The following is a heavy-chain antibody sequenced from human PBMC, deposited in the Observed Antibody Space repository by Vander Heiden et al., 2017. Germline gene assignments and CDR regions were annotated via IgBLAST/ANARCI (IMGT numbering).Heavy chain of an antibody. CDR3: AKDPYSYGYDIVTYFDC. V-gene: IGHV3-23*01. CDR2: ISGTGNTA. Sequence: EVKLLESGGGLVQPGGSLRLPCVGSGFNLSRYAMSWVRQTPAKGLEWVAAISGTGNTANYADSVKGRFTISRDNSKNMLFLDMNSLRAEDTGVYFCAKDPYSYGYDIVTYFDCWGQGTQVTVSS. J-gene: IGHJ4*02. D-gene: IGHD5-12*01. CDR1: GFNLSRYA.